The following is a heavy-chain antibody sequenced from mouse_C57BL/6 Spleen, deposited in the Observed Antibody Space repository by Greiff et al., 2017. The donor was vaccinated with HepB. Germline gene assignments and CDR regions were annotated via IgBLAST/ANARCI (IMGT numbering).Heavy chain of an antibody. Sequence: EVKLVESGAELVKPGASVKLSCTASGFNIKDYYMHWVKQRTEQGLEWIGRIDPEDGETKYAPKFQGKATITADTSSSTAYLQLSSLTSEDTADYYCAPYFYGSSSNWYVDVWGTGTTVTVSS. V-gene: IGHV14-2*01. J-gene: IGHJ1*03. CDR2: IDPEDGET. D-gene: IGHD1-1*01. CDR1: GFNIKDYY. CDR3: APYFYGSSSNWYVDV.